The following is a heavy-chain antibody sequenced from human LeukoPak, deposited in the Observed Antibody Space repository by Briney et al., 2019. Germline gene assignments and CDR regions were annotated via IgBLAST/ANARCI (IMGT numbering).Heavy chain of an antibody. CDR2: INPSGGST. D-gene: IGHD2-8*01. V-gene: IGHV1-46*01. J-gene: IGHJ4*02. CDR3: ARMVPRAVGRSLDY. Sequence: GASVMVSCRASGYTFTSYYMHWVRQAPGQGLEWMGIINPSGGSTNYAQKFQGRVTMTRGTSTSTVYMELSSLRSEDTAVYYCARMVPRAVGRSLDYWGQGTLVTVSS. CDR1: GYTFTSYY.